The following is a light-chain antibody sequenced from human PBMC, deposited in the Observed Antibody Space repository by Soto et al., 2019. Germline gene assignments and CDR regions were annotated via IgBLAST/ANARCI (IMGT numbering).Light chain of an antibody. Sequence: IILTQSPATLSLSPGDRATLSCRASQSISSYLSWYQQKPGQAPRPVTYDTSNRATDTPARFSGSGSGTDFTLTISRLETEDFAVYDCQQYSNWPPTFGQGTRLEIK. J-gene: IGKJ5*01. CDR1: QSISSY. CDR3: QQYSNWPPT. CDR2: DTS. V-gene: IGKV3-11*01.